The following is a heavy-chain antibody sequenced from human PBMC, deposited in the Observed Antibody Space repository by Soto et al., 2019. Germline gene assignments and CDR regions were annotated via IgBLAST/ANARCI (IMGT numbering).Heavy chain of an antibody. CDR2: TSGSGDTT. CDR3: AKMVHGGYVSYFDS. CDR1: GFTFTSYA. V-gene: IGHV3-23*01. J-gene: IGHJ4*02. Sequence: GGSLRLSCEASGFTFTSYAMSWVRQAPGKGLEWVSATSGSGDTTYYADSVKGRSTISRDNSEKRLYLQMNSLRAEDTAVYYCAKMVHGGYVSYFDSWGQGTLVTVSS. D-gene: IGHD5-12*01.